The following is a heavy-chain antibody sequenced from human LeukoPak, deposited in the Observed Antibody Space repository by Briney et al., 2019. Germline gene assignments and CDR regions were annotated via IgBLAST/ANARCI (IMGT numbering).Heavy chain of an antibody. CDR2: IIPIFGTA. Sequence: GASVKVSCKASGGTFSSYAISWVRQAPGQGLEWMGGIIPIFGTANYAQKFQGRVTIIADESTSTAYMELSSLRSEDTAVYYCASWVYDFWSGYSYYYMDVWGKGTTVTVSS. J-gene: IGHJ6*03. CDR1: GGTFSSYA. V-gene: IGHV1-69*13. CDR3: ASWVYDFWSGYSYYYMDV. D-gene: IGHD3-3*01.